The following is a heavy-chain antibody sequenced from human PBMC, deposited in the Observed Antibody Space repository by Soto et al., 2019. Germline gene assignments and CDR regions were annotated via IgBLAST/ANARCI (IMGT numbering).Heavy chain of an antibody. V-gene: IGHV4-4*02. CDR1: GGSISSSNW. J-gene: IGHJ5*01. D-gene: IGHD2-8*01. CDR2: IYHSGST. CDR3: VRLIGNSWLDS. Sequence: SETLSLTCAVSGGSISSSNWWSWVRQPPGKGLEWIGEIYHSGSTNYNPSLKSRITINPDISNNQVSLHLNSVTPDDTAVYYCVRLIGNSWLDSWGQGTLVTVSS.